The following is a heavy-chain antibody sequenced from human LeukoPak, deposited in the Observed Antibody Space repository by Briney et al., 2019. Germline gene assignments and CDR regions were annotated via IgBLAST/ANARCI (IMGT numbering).Heavy chain of an antibody. CDR2: IYYSGST. D-gene: IGHD3-22*01. CDR1: GGSISNGDYY. J-gene: IGHJ4*02. Sequence: PSETLSLTCTVSGGSISNGDYYWNWIRQPPGKGLEWIGYIYYSGSTYYNPSLKSRVTISVDTSKNQFSLKLSSVTAADTAVYYCARGRYYYDSSGYYFDYWGQGTLVTVSS. CDR3: ARGRYYYDSSGYYFDY. V-gene: IGHV4-30-4*01.